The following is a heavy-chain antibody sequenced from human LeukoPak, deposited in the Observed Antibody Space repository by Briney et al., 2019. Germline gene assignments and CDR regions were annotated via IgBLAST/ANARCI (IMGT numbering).Heavy chain of an antibody. D-gene: IGHD5-24*01. J-gene: IGHJ5*02. CDR2: IYDTEHS. Sequence: SETLSLTCTVSGDSISGYFWSWIRLPPGKGLEWIGYIYDTEHSNYNPSLRRRVTISIDTSKNQFSLNLSSVTAADTAFYYCARGRDRSKAGDLWGQGSLVIVSS. CDR3: ARGRDRSKAGDL. V-gene: IGHV4-59*12. CDR1: GDSISGYF.